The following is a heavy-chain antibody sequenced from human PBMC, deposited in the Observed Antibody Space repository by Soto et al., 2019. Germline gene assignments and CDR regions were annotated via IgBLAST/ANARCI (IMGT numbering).Heavy chain of an antibody. V-gene: IGHV1-18*01. CDR3: ARRVGVAPVYDAYDL. Sequence: GASVKVSCKASGYTFTIYGISWMRQAPGQGLEWMGWISVDSRNTKYAQKFQGRVTMTTDTSTSTAYLELRSLRSDDTAFFYCARRVGVAPVYDAYDLWGQGTMVAVSS. CDR1: GYTFTIYG. J-gene: IGHJ3*01. D-gene: IGHD3-10*01. CDR2: ISVDSRNT.